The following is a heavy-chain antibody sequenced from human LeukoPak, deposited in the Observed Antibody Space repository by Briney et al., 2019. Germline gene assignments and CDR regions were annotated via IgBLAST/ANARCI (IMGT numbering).Heavy chain of an antibody. CDR2: IYPGDSDT. D-gene: IGHD3-10*01. CDR1: GYSFTSYW. CDR3: APLAGYGSFFAS. J-gene: IGHJ4*02. Sequence: GESLKISCKGSGYSFTSYWIGWVRHVPGKGLEYMGSIYPGDSDTRYSPSFQGQVTISSDKSISTAYLQWSSLKASDTAMYYCAPLAGYGSFFASWGREPWSPSPQ. V-gene: IGHV5-51*01.